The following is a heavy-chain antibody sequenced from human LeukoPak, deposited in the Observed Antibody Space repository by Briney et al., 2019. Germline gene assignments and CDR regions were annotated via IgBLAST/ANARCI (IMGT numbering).Heavy chain of an antibody. CDR2: INQDGGDR. CDR1: GFTFSDYW. D-gene: IGHD3-3*01. J-gene: IGHJ4*02. V-gene: IGHV3-7*01. CDR3: AKVVAGAWSSYSYYFDY. Sequence: GGSLRLSCAASGFTFSDYWMTWVRQAPGKGPEWVATINQDGGDRYYVDSVKGRFTISRDNSKNTLYLQMNSLRAEDTAVYYCAKVVAGAWSSYSYYFDYWGQGTLVTVSS.